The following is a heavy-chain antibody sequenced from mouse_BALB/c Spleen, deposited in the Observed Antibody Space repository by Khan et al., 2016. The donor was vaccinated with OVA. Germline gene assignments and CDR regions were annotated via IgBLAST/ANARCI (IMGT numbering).Heavy chain of an antibody. CDR2: ISSGGDYT. J-gene: IGHJ3*01. CDR1: GFTFSSYS. V-gene: IGHV5-6*01. D-gene: IGHD2-13*01. Sequence: VQLQQSGGDLVKPGGSLKLSCAASGFTFSSYSMSWVRQTPDKRREWVATISSGGDYTYYPDSVKGRFTISRDNAKNTLYLQMSSLKSEDTAMYYCASDLIGSFTYWGQGTLVTVSA. CDR3: ASDLIGSFTY.